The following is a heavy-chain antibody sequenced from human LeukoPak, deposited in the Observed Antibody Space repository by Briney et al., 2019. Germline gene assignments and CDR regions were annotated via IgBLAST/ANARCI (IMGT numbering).Heavy chain of an antibody. D-gene: IGHD2-15*01. CDR1: GFTFSTYS. J-gene: IGHJ4*02. CDR2: IISNSSYI. Sequence: GGSLRLSCAASGFTFSTYSMNWVRQAPGKGLEWVSYIISNSSYIYYADYVKGRSSISRDNAKNSLYLQMNSLRGEDTAVYYCARDPQYCSGGSCYSFDYWGQGTLVTVSS. V-gene: IGHV3-21*01. CDR3: ARDPQYCSGGSCYSFDY.